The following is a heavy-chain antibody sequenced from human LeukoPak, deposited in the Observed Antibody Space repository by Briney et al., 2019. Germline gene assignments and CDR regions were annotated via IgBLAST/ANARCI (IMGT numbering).Heavy chain of an antibody. CDR2: IYSGGST. V-gene: IGHV3-66*01. D-gene: IGHD3-22*01. J-gene: IGHJ4*02. CDR3: ARNPRCYNTSGYYSYYFDC. Sequence: TGGSLSLSCAVSGFTVSSNYMSWVRQAPGKGLEWVSVIYSGGSTYYADSVKGRFTLSRDNSKNTLYLQMNSLRAEDTAVYYCARNPRCYNTSGYYSYYFDCWGQGTLVTVSS. CDR1: GFTVSSNY.